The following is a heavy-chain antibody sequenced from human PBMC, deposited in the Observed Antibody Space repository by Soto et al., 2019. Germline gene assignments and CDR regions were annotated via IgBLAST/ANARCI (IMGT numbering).Heavy chain of an antibody. V-gene: IGHV4-59*01. CDR2: IYYSGST. D-gene: IGHD2-15*01. CDR1: AGSISSYY. Sequence: PSETLSLTCTVSAGSISSYYWRWIRQPPGKGLEWIGYIYYSGSTNYDPSLKSRVTISVDTSKNQFSLKLSSVTAADTAVYYCAGFMVGFDPWGQGSLVTVSS. J-gene: IGHJ5*01. CDR3: AGFMVGFDP.